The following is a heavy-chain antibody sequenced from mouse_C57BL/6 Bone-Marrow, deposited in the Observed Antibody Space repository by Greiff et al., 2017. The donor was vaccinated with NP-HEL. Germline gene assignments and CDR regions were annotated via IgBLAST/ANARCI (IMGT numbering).Heavy chain of an antibody. V-gene: IGHV3-6*01. Sequence: VQLQQSGPGLVKPSQSLSLTCSVTGYSITSGYYWNWIRQFPGNKLEWRGYISYDGSNNYNPSLKNRISITRDTSKNQFFLKLNSVTTEDTATYYCAREGTAMDYWGQGTSVTVSS. CDR2: ISYDGSN. J-gene: IGHJ4*01. CDR3: AREGTAMDY. D-gene: IGHD2-14*01. CDR1: GYSITSGYY.